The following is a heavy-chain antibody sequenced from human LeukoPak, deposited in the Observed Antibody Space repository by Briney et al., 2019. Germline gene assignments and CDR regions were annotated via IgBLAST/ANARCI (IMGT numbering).Heavy chain of an antibody. CDR3: VSQRDHRVAVAGSFDN. Sequence: GGSLRLSCAASGFTVSSSFIYWVRRAPGTGLAWLSAISPDGNYIYYADSVKGRFTTSRDNSKNTLYLQMTSLRVEDTAVYFCVSQRDHRVAVAGSFDNWGQGTLISVSP. V-gene: IGHV3-23*01. CDR2: ISPDGNYI. J-gene: IGHJ4*02. D-gene: IGHD6-19*01. CDR1: GFTVSSSF.